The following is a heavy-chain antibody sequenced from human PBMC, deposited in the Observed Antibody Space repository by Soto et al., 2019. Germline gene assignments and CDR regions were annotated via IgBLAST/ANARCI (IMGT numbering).Heavy chain of an antibody. Sequence: GASVKVSCKASGYTFTGYYMRWVRQAPGQGLEWMVWINPNSGGTNYAQKVQGRVTMTEDTSTDTAYMELSSLRSEDTAVYYCATVYYGSGTYYFDYWGQGTLVTVSS. D-gene: IGHD3-10*01. J-gene: IGHJ4*02. CDR2: INPNSGGT. V-gene: IGHV1-2*02. CDR1: GYTFTGYY. CDR3: ATVYYGSGTYYFDY.